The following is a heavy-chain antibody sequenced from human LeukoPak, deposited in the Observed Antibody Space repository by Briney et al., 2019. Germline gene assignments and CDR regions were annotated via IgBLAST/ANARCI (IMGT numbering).Heavy chain of an antibody. Sequence: ASVKVSCKTSGYSFTTYDISWVRQAPGQGLEWMGWISANRRNTKFPQKFQGKVIMTTDPSTSTAYMELRSLRSDDTAVYYCARDPGFYGSGSSGWLDPWGQGTLVTVSS. J-gene: IGHJ5*02. V-gene: IGHV1-18*01. D-gene: IGHD3-10*01. CDR3: ARDPGFYGSGSSGWLDP. CDR2: ISANRRNT. CDR1: GYSFTTYD.